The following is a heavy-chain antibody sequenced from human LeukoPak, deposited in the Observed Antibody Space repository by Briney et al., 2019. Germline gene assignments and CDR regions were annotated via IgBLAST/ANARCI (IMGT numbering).Heavy chain of an antibody. CDR1: GYTFTTYY. CDR2: INPSGGST. J-gene: IGHJ5*02. CDR3: ARDNSVGDTAWWFDP. D-gene: IGHD1-26*01. Sequence: ASVKVSCKASGYTFTTYYMHWVRQAPGQGLEWMGIINPSGGSTSYAQKFQGRVTMTRDMSTSTDYMELSSLRSEDTAVYYCARDNSVGDTAWWFDPWGQGTLVTVSS. V-gene: IGHV1-46*01.